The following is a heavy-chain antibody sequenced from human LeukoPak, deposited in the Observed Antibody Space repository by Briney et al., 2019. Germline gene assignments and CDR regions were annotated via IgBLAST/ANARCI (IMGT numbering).Heavy chain of an antibody. CDR1: GVSFSGYY. D-gene: IGHD5-18*01. J-gene: IGHJ5*02. Sequence: PSETLSLTCAVYGVSFSGYYWSWIRQPPGKGLEWIGEINHSGSTNYNPSLKSRVTISVDTSKNQFSLKLSSVTAADTAVYYCAREGVGYRKAFDPWGQGTLVTVSS. CDR3: AREGVGYRKAFDP. V-gene: IGHV4-34*01. CDR2: INHSGST.